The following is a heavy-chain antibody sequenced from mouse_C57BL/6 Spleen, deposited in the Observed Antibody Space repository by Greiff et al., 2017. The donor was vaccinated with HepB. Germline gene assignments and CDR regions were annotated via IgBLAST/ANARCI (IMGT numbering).Heavy chain of an antibody. CDR1: GFSLTSYG. CDR2: IWSGGST. J-gene: IGHJ3*01. Sequence: QVQLKESGPGLVQPSQSLSITCTVSGFSLTSYGVHWVRQSPGKGLEWLGVIWSGGSTDYNAAFISRLSISKDNSKSQVFFKMNSLQADDTAIYYCARVHYGSSSWFAYWGQGTLVTVSA. D-gene: IGHD1-1*01. V-gene: IGHV2-2*01. CDR3: ARVHYGSSSWFAY.